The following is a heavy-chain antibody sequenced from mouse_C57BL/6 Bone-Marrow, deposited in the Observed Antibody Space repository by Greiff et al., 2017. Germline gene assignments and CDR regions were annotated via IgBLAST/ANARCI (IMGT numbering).Heavy chain of an antibody. Sequence: QVQLQQPGAELVKPGASVKLSCKASGYTFTSYWMHWVKQRPGQGLEWIGMIQPNSGSTNYNEKFKSKATLTVDKSSSTAYMQLSSLTSEDSAVYYCAFDYPYAMDYWGQGTSVTVSS. CDR2: IQPNSGST. CDR1: GYTFTSYW. CDR3: AFDYPYAMDY. V-gene: IGHV1-64*01. D-gene: IGHD2-4*01. J-gene: IGHJ4*01.